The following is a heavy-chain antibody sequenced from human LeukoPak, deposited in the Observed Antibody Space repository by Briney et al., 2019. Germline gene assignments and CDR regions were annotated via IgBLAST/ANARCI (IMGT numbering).Heavy chain of an antibody. D-gene: IGHD6-19*01. CDR1: GGSISSGDYY. J-gene: IGHJ4*02. CDR2: IYYSGST. CDR3: AREGGSGWYGTHFDY. Sequence: SQTLPLTCTVSGGSISSGDYYWSWIRQPPGKGLEWIGYIYYSGSTYYNPSLKSRVTISVDKSKNQFSLKLSSVTAADTAVYYCAREGGSGWYGTHFDYWGQGTLVTVSS. V-gene: IGHV4-30-4*08.